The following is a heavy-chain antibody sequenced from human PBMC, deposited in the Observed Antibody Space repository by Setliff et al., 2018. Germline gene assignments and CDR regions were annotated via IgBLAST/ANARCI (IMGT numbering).Heavy chain of an antibody. Sequence: SETLSLTCDIKGGAVSGFYWSWIRQPPGKDLEWIGEISHNGRVSSSPSLKSRVTISVDRAKNHFSLKLTSVTAADTAMYYCARSRYYDSSGNNYGLDYWGQGTLVTVSS. CDR1: GGAVSGFY. V-gene: IGHV4-34*01. J-gene: IGHJ4*02. D-gene: IGHD3-22*01. CDR2: ISHNGRV. CDR3: ARSRYYDSSGNNYGLDY.